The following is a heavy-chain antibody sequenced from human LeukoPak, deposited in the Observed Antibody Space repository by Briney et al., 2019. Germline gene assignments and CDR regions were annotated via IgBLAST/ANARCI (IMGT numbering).Heavy chain of an antibody. Sequence: GGSLRLSCAASGFTFSNYNMNWVRQAPGKGLEWVSSISSGSSYIYYADSVKGRFTISRDNAKNSLYPQMHSLSAEDTAVYYCARYSGSYRDYWGQGTLVTVSS. CDR2: ISSGSSYI. CDR3: ARYSGSYRDY. D-gene: IGHD3-10*01. J-gene: IGHJ4*02. CDR1: GFTFSNYN. V-gene: IGHV3-21*01.